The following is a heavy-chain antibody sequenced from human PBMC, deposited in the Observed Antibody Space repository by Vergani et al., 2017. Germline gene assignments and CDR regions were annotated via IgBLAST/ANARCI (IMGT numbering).Heavy chain of an antibody. CDR1: GFTFSSYA. CDR2: ISSSSSTI. J-gene: IGHJ4*02. V-gene: IGHV3-48*01. Sequence: EVQLLESGGGLVQPGGSLRLSCAASGFTFSSYAMSWVRQAPGKGLEWVSYISSSSSTIYYADSVKGRFTISRDNAKNSLYLQMNSLRAEDTAVYYCARDSQWLVSTAFDYWGQGTLVTVSS. D-gene: IGHD6-19*01. CDR3: ARDSQWLVSTAFDY.